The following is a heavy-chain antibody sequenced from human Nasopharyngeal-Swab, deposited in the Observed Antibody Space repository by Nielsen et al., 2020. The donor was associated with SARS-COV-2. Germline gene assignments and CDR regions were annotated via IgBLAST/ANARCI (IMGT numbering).Heavy chain of an antibody. Sequence: GGSLRLSCAASGFTFSSYALSWVRQAPGKGLEYISGGGGRTYYADSVKGRFTISRDNSKNTVYLQMNSLRAEDTAVYYCAKTMGARKGVTNWFDPWGQGTLVTVSS. D-gene: IGHD1-26*01. J-gene: IGHJ5*02. V-gene: IGHV3-23*01. CDR3: AKTMGARKGVTNWFDP. CDR2: ISGGGGRT. CDR1: GFTFSSYA.